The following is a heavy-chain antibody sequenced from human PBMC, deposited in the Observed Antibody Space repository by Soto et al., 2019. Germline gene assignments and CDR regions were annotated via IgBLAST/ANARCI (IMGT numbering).Heavy chain of an antibody. CDR2: IYYSGST. Sequence: PSETLSLTCTVSGGSISSSSYYWGWIRQPPGKGLEWIGSIYYSGSTYYNPSLKSRVTISVDTSKNQFSLKLSSVTAADTAVYYCARLGYSGYENYWGQGTLVTVSS. J-gene: IGHJ4*02. D-gene: IGHD5-12*01. V-gene: IGHV4-39*01. CDR1: GGSISSSSYY. CDR3: ARLGYSGYENY.